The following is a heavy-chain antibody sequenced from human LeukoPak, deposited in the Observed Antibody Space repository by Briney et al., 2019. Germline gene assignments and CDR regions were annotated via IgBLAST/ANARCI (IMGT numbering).Heavy chain of an antibody. CDR3: ARSYDGFDI. CDR2: IGTAGDT. CDR1: XXTFSSYX. V-gene: IGHV3-13*01. J-gene: IGHJ3*02. Sequence: GSLXLXXAASXXTFSSYXXXWVRQATGKGXEWVSAIGTAGDTYYPGSVKGRFTISRENAKNSLYLQMNSLRAGDTAVYYCARSYDGFDIWGQGTMVTVSS.